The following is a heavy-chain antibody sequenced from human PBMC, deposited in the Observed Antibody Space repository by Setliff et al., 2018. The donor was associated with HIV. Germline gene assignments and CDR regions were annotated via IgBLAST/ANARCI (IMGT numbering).Heavy chain of an antibody. CDR3: ARDLIRITPHGDLPF. J-gene: IGHJ4*02. V-gene: IGHV1-2*06. CDR1: GYTFTDYY. CDR2: INPKSGVT. D-gene: IGHD2-15*01. Sequence: ASVKVSCKASGYTFTDYYIHWVRQAPGHGLEWVGRINPKSGVTSYAQNFQGRVTMTRDTSISTAYMELSRLRSDDTAVYYCARDLIRITPHGDLPFWGQGTLVTVSS.